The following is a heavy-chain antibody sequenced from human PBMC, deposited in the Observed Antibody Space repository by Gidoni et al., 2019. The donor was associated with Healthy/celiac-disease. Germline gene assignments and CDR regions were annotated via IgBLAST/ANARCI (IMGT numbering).Heavy chain of an antibody. D-gene: IGHD6-6*01. CDR3: ASPSIAARPRYYYYYGMDV. Sequence: QVQLVQSGAEVKKPGSSVKVSCKASGGTFSSYAISWVRQAPGQGLEWMGGIIPIFGTANYAQKFQGRVTITADKSTSTAYMELSSLRSEDTAVYYCASPSIAARPRYYYYYGMDVWGQGTTVTVSS. J-gene: IGHJ6*02. CDR1: GGTFSSYA. CDR2: IIPIFGTA. V-gene: IGHV1-69*06.